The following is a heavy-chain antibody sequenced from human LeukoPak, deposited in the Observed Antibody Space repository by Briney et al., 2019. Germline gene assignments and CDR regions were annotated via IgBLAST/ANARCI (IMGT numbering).Heavy chain of an antibody. CDR1: GGSISSYY. CDR3: ARSWAYALGYYYYMDV. V-gene: IGHV4-59*01. J-gene: IGHJ6*03. CDR2: LYYRGST. Sequence: SETLSLTCTVSGGSISSYYWSWIRQPPGKGLGWIGYLYYRGSTNYNPPLKSRVTISVDTSKNQFSLKLSSVTAADTAVYYCARSWAYALGYYYYMDVWGKGTTVTVSS. D-gene: IGHD2-2*01.